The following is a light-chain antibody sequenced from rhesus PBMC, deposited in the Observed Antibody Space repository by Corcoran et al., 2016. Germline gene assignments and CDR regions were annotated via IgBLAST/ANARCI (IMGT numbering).Light chain of an antibody. CDR2: AAS. Sequence: DIQMTQSPSSLSASVGDKVTITCRASQDISSWLAWYQQKPGKAPKPRTYAASSLQSGVPFRFRGSGSGTDYTLTISSLQPEGFATYYCQHYDHRPWTFGQGTKVEIK. CDR3: QHYDHRPWT. V-gene: IGKV1-19*01. J-gene: IGKJ1*01. CDR1: QDISSW.